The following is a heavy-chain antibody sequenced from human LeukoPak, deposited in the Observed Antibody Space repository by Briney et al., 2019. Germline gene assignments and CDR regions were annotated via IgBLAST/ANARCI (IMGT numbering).Heavy chain of an antibody. CDR3: ARHQGVVDL. Sequence: SETLSLTCTVSSGSISSYYWSWIRQPPGKGLEWLGYIYSSGTINFNPSLKSRLTMSVDTSKNQFSLKLTSVTVADTAVYYCARHQGVVDLWGRGSLVTVSS. CDR1: SGSISSYY. J-gene: IGHJ2*01. D-gene: IGHD3-3*01. CDR2: IYSSGTI. V-gene: IGHV4-59*08.